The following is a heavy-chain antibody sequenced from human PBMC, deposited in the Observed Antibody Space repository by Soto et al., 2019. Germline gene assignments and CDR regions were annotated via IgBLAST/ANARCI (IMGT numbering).Heavy chain of an antibody. CDR3: ARAINGYYADAFDI. CDR1: GFSFTYYS. CDR2: IRGSSSYI. D-gene: IGHD4-17*01. V-gene: IGHV3-21*01. J-gene: IGHJ3*02. Sequence: EVQLVESGGGLVKPGGSLRLSCAASGFSFTYYSMNWIRQAPGKGLEWVSSIRGSSSYIYYGDSLKGRFPTSSDNAKNSLYLQLNSLRAEDTAVYYCARAINGYYADAFDIWGQGTMVTVSS.